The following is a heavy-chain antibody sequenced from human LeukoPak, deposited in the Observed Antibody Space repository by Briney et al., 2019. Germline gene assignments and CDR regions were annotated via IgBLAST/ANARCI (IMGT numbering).Heavy chain of an antibody. V-gene: IGHV4-59*08. CDR3: ARRAYSSGFYYFDY. Sequence: KPSETLSLTCTVSGDSITGYYWSWIRQPPGKGLEWIGYIYYSGSTNYNPSLKSRVTISVDTSKNQFSLKLSSVTASDTAVYYCARRAYSSGFYYFDYWGQGTLVTVSS. D-gene: IGHD6-19*01. CDR2: IYYSGST. CDR1: GDSITGYY. J-gene: IGHJ4*02.